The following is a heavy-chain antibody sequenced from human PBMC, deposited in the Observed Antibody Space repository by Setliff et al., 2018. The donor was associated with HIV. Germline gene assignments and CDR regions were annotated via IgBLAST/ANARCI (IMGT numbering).Heavy chain of an antibody. CDR1: GFTFSSYS. J-gene: IGHJ3*02. CDR2: ISSSSSYI. CDR3: GKGRTSKATCDVSDI. Sequence: GGSLRLSCAASGFTFSSYSMNWVRQAPGKGLEWVSSISSSSSYIYYADSMRGRFTFSRDNAKNSLYLQMNSLKVGDTAVYYCGKGRTSKATCDVSDIWGQGTMVTVSS. V-gene: IGHV3-21*04.